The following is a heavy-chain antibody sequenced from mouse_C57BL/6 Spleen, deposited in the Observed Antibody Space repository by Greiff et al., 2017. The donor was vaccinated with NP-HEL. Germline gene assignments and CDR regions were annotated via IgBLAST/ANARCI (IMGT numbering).Heavy chain of an antibody. CDR3: ARSTVVAKGFAY. J-gene: IGHJ3*01. CDR1: GFTFSDYY. D-gene: IGHD1-1*01. CDR2: ISNGGGST. V-gene: IGHV5-12*01. Sequence: EVKLVESGGGLVQPGGSLKLSCAASGFTFSDYYMYWVRQTPEKRLEWVAYISNGGGSTYYPDTVKGRFTISRDNAKNTLYLQMSRLKSEDTAMYYCARSTVVAKGFAYWGQGTLVTVSA.